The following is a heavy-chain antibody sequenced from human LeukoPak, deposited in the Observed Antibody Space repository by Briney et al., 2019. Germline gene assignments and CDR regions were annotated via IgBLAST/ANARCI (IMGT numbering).Heavy chain of an antibody. Sequence: GGSLRLSCAASGFSFSSYGMHWVRQAPGKGLEWVAFIRPDGSNKYYGDSVKGRFTISGDNSKNTLYLQMNSLRAEDTAVYYCAKDLSRSSDYWGQGTLVTVSS. J-gene: IGHJ4*02. CDR3: AKDLSRSSDY. V-gene: IGHV3-30*02. CDR1: GFSFSSYG. CDR2: IRPDGSNK. D-gene: IGHD6-13*01.